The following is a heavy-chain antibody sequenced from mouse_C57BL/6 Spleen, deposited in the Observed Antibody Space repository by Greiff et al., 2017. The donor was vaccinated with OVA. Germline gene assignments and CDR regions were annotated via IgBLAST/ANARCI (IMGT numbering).Heavy chain of an antibody. V-gene: IGHV5-4*01. J-gene: IGHJ2*01. CDR2: ISDGGSYT. CDR3: ARDPGGGNYDY. D-gene: IGHD2-1*01. CDR1: GFTFSSYA. Sequence: EVMLVESGGGLVKPGGSLKLSCAASGFTFSSYAMSWVRQTPEKRLEWVATISDGGSYTYYPDNVKGRFTISRDNAKNNLYLQMSHLKSEDTAMYYCARDPGGGNYDYWGQGTTRTVSS.